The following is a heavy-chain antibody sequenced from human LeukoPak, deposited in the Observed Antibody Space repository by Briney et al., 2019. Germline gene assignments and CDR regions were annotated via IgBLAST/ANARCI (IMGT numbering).Heavy chain of an antibody. V-gene: IGHV4-30-2*01. CDR2: IYHSGST. CDR1: GGSISSGGYS. J-gene: IGHJ3*02. CDR3: ALGYCSSTSCYLDAFDI. D-gene: IGHD2-2*01. Sequence: SQTLSLTCAVSGGSISSGGYSWSWIRQPPGKGLEWIGYIYHSGSTYYNPSLKSRVTISVDRSKNQFSLKLSSVTAADTAVYYCALGYCSSTSCYLDAFDIWGQGTMVTVSS.